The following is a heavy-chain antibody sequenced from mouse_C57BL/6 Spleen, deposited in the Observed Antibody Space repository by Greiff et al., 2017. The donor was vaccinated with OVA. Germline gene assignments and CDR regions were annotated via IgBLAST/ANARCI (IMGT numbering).Heavy chain of an antibody. J-gene: IGHJ4*01. CDR3: ARHGNDYDESSYYAMDY. D-gene: IGHD2-4*01. CDR2: IWSDGST. CDR1: GFSLTSYG. Sequence: LVAPSQSLSITCTVSGFSLTSYGVHWVRQPPGKGLEWLVVIWSDGSTTYNSALKSRLSISKDNSKSQVFLKMNSLQTDDTAMYYCARHGNDYDESSYYAMDYWGQGTSVTVSS. V-gene: IGHV2-6-2*01.